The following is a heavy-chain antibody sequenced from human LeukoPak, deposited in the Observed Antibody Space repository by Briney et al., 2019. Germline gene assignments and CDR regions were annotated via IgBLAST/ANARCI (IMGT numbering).Heavy chain of an antibody. CDR1: GFTFGVYA. CDR3: TTISDYGVEDYYYYGMDV. V-gene: IGHV3-49*04. Sequence: GGSLRLSCTASGFTFGVYAMSWVRQAPGKGLEWVGFIRSKAYGGTTEYAASVKGRFTISRDDSKSIAYLQMNSLKTEDTAVYYCTTISDYGVEDYYYYGMDVWGQGTTVTVSS. D-gene: IGHD4-17*01. CDR2: IRSKAYGGTT. J-gene: IGHJ6*02.